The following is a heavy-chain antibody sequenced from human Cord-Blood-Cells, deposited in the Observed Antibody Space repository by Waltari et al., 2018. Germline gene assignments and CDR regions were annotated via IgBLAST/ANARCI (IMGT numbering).Heavy chain of an antibody. CDR1: GGSISSYY. CDR3: ASQDSGSYYFDY. D-gene: IGHD1-26*01. Sequence: QVQLQESGPGLVKPSETLSLTCTVSGGSISSYYWSWIRQPPGKGLEWIGYIYYSGSTAYNPALNRRVTISVDTSKNQFSLKLSSLTAADTSVYYCASQDSGSYYFDYSGQGTLVTVSS. CDR2: IYYSGST. J-gene: IGHJ4*02. V-gene: IGHV4-59*01.